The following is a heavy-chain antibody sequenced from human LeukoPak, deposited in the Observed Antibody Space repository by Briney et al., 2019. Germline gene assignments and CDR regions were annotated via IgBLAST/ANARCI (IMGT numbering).Heavy chain of an antibody. Sequence: TGGSLRLSCAASGFTFSSYAMSWVRQAPGKGLEWVSAISGSGGSTYYADSVKDRFTISRDNSKNTLYLQMNSLRAEDTAVYYCAKGAYYYDSSGYIDYWGQGTLVTVSS. CDR1: GFTFSSYA. CDR2: ISGSGGST. V-gene: IGHV3-23*01. CDR3: AKGAYYYDSSGYIDY. D-gene: IGHD3-22*01. J-gene: IGHJ4*02.